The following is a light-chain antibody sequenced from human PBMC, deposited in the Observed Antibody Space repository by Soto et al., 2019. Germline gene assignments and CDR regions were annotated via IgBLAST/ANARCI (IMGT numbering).Light chain of an antibody. CDR3: QQYNNWPLL. CDR1: QSVSSN. Sequence: EIVMTQSPATLSVSPGERATLSCRARQSVSSNLAWYQQKPGQAPGLLIYGASTRATGIPARFSGSGSGTEFTLTISSLQSEDFAVYYCQQYNNWPLLFGGGTKVEIK. J-gene: IGKJ4*01. CDR2: GAS. V-gene: IGKV3-15*01.